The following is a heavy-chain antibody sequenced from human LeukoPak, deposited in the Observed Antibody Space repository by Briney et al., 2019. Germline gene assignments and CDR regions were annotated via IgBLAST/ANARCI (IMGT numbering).Heavy chain of an antibody. J-gene: IGHJ6*02. V-gene: IGHV1-8*01. D-gene: IGHD3-3*01. CDR2: MNPNSGNT. CDR1: GYTFTSYD. CDR3: ARVILRFLEWSGSYYGMDV. Sequence: ASVKLSCKASGYTFTSYDINWVRQATGQGLEWMGWMNPNSGNTGYAQKFQGRVTMTRNTPISTAYMELSSLRSEDTAVYYCARVILRFLEWSGSYYGMDVWGQGTTVTVSS.